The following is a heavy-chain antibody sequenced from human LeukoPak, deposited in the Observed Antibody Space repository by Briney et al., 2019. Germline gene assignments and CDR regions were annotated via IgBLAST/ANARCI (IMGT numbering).Heavy chain of an antibody. V-gene: IGHV3-48*04. CDR3: ARTPYDIVVVPAAPPDYYYMDV. CDR2: ITSSSSTT. CDR1: GLTLRTYS. D-gene: IGHD2-2*01. Sequence: GGSLRLSCAASGLTLRTYSMHWVRQAPGKGLEWVSYITSSSSTTFYADSVKGRFTISRDNAKNSLYLQMNTLRAEDTAVYYCARTPYDIVVVPAAPPDYYYMDVWGKGTTVTVSS. J-gene: IGHJ6*03.